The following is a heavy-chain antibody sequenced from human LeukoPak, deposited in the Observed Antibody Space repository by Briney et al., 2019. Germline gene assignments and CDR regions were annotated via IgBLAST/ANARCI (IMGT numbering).Heavy chain of an antibody. Sequence: PSETLSLTCTVSGGSISIISYYWGWIRQPPGEGLEWIGSIYYSGATYYNPSLKGRLTISVGTSQTQFSLKLSSVTAADTAVYYCARMSCSGGSCHGYYYYGMDVWGQGTTVTVSS. V-gene: IGHV4-39*01. D-gene: IGHD2-15*01. J-gene: IGHJ6*02. CDR1: GGSISIISYY. CDR3: ARMSCSGGSCHGYYYYGMDV. CDR2: IYYSGAT.